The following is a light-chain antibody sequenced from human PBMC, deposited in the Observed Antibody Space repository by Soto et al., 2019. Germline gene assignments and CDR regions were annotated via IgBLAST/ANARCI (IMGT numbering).Light chain of an antibody. CDR3: QNHDSAPIT. J-gene: IGKJ4*01. V-gene: IGKV1-27*01. Sequence: IRMSHSLSSLSATVGDRVTITCRASQGISNYLAWYQQKPGKVPKLLIYAASTLQPGVPSRFSGSGSGTDFTLTISSLQPEDVATYYCQNHDSAPITFCGGTKVDI. CDR2: AAS. CDR1: QGISNY.